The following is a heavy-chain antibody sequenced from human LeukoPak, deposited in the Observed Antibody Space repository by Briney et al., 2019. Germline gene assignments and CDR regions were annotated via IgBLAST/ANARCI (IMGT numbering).Heavy chain of an antibody. CDR2: IRGSGGST. V-gene: IGHV3-23*01. J-gene: IGHJ4*02. D-gene: IGHD3-10*01. CDR3: VYGSGSYISHYFDY. CDR1: GFTFSSYA. Sequence: PGGSLRLSCAASGFTFSSYAMSWVRQAPGKGLEWVSAIRGSGGSTYYADSVKGRFTISRDNSKNTLYLQMNSLRAEDTAVYYCVYGSGSYISHYFDYLGQGTLVTVSS.